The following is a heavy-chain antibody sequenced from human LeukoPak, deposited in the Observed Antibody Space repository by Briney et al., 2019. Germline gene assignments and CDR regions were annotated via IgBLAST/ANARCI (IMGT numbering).Heavy chain of an antibody. D-gene: IGHD3-3*01. Sequence: SVRVSCKASGGTFSSYTISWVRQAPGQGLEWMGRIIPILGIANYAQKFQGRVTITADKSTSTAYMELSSLRSEDTAVYYCARDSTSTYYDFWSGYYNSSLPNWGQGTLVTVSS. J-gene: IGHJ4*02. CDR2: IIPILGIA. V-gene: IGHV1-69*04. CDR3: ARDSTSTYYDFWSGYYNSSLPN. CDR1: GGTFSSYT.